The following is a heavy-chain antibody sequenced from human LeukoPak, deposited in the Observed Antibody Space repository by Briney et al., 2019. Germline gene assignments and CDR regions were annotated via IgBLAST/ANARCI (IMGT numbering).Heavy chain of an antibody. V-gene: IGHV3-30-3*01. CDR2: ISYDGSNK. Sequence: PGGSLRLSCAASGFTFSSYAMHWVRQAPGKGLEWVAVISYDGSNKYYADSVEGRFTISRDNSKNTLYLQMNSLRAEDTAVYYCASPTSYYDSSGYYPLDYWGQGTLVTVSS. CDR3: ASPTSYYDSSGYYPLDY. CDR1: GFTFSSYA. J-gene: IGHJ4*02. D-gene: IGHD3-22*01.